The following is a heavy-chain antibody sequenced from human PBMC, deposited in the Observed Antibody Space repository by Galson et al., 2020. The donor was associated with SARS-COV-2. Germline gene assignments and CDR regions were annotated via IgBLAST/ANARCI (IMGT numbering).Heavy chain of an antibody. Sequence: GGSLRLSCAASGFTFTSYGMHWVRQAPGKGLAWVALISNDGSDKYYADSVKGRFTISRDNSKNTLYLQMNSLRAEDTAMYYCAKDREDCSGDTCSDYYYYAMDVWDQGTTVAVSS. J-gene: IGHJ6*02. CDR3: AKDREDCSGDTCSDYYYYAMDV. CDR2: ISNDGSDK. CDR1: GFTFTSYG. D-gene: IGHD2-15*01. V-gene: IGHV3-30*18.